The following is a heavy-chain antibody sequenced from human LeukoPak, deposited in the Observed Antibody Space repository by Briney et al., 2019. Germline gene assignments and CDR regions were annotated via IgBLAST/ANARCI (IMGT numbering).Heavy chain of an antibody. CDR3: ARVRYSYGYGDY. CDR2: IYYSGST. J-gene: IGHJ4*02. D-gene: IGHD5-18*01. Sequence: SETLSLTCTVSGGSISSYYWSWIRQPPGKGLEWIGYIYYSGSTNYNPSLKSRVTISVDTSKNQFSLKLSSVTAADTAAYYCARVRYSYGYGDYWGQGTLVTVSS. CDR1: GGSISSYY. V-gene: IGHV4-59*08.